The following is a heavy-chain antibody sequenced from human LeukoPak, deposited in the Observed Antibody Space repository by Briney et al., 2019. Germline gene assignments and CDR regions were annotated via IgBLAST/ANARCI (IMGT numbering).Heavy chain of an antibody. CDR1: GFTFSDYY. Sequence: GGSLRLSCAASGFTFSDYYMNWIRQAPGKGLEWVSYISSGASTIYYADSVKGRFTISRDNSKSTLSLQMNSLRAEDTAIYYCATYRQVLLPFESWGQGTLVTVSS. V-gene: IGHV3-11*01. CDR3: ATYRQVLLPFES. J-gene: IGHJ4*02. D-gene: IGHD2-8*02. CDR2: ISSGASTI.